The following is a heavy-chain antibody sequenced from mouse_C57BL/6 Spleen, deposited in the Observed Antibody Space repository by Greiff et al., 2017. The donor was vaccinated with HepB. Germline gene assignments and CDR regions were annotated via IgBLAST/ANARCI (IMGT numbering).Heavy chain of an antibody. CDR2: IDPSDSYT. CDR3: ARERDYDFDY. D-gene: IGHD2-4*01. CDR1: GYTFTSYW. Sequence: QVQLQQPGAELVMPGASVKLSCKASGYTFTSYWLHWVKQRPGQGLEWIGEIDPSDSYTNYNQKFKGKSTLTVDKSSSTAYMQLSSLTSEDSAVYYCARERDYDFDYWGKGTTLTVSS. J-gene: IGHJ2*01. V-gene: IGHV1-69*01.